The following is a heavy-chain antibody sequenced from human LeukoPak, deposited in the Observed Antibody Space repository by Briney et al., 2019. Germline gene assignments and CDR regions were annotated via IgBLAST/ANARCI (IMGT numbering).Heavy chain of an antibody. J-gene: IGHJ4*02. V-gene: IGHV3-23*01. D-gene: IGHD2-21*02. CDR1: RFTLRSYV. CDR2: ISGSGDST. CDR3: AKDRLLNCRGDCYIFDY. Sequence: GGTLRLSCVASRFTLRSYVMNWVRQTPGQGLEWVSSISGSGDSTFYADSLKGRFSISRDNSKNTLYLQVNGLRTEDTAVYYCAKDRLLNCRGDCYIFDYWGQGTVVTVSS.